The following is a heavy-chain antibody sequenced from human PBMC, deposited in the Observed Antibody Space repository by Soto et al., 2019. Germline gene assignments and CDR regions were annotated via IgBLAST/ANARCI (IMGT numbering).Heavy chain of an antibody. Sequence: QVQLQESGPGLVKPSGTLSLTCAVSGDSISSSNWWSWVRQPPGKGLEWIGEIYHSGSTNYTPSLKSRVSLSLDESKHQFSLKLTSVTAADTAVYYCVRVRHRFGDKKRLDYWGQGTLVTVSS. V-gene: IGHV4-4*02. CDR3: VRVRHRFGDKKRLDY. CDR2: IYHSGST. CDR1: GDSISSSNW. J-gene: IGHJ4*02. D-gene: IGHD3-10*01.